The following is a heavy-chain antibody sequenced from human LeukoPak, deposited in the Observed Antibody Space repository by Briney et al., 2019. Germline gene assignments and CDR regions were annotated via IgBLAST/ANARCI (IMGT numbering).Heavy chain of an antibody. Sequence: GGPLRLSCAGSGFTFSDYYINWVRQAPGKGVEWVGRTRNKANSYNPDYAASVKGRFTTSRDESKNSLYLQMNILKTEDTAVYYCAMEGESSGPDFYCWGQGTLVTVSS. J-gene: IGHJ4*02. CDR2: TRNKANSYNP. D-gene: IGHD3-22*01. CDR1: GFTFSDYY. CDR3: AMEGESSGPDFYC. V-gene: IGHV3-72*01.